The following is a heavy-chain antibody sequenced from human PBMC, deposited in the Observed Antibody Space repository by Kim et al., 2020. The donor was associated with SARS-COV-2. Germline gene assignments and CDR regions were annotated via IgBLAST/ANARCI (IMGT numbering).Heavy chain of an antibody. CDR1: GFTFSSYA. J-gene: IGHJ6*03. V-gene: IGHV3-23*01. CDR2: ISGSGGST. Sequence: GGSLRLSCAASGFTFSSYAMSWVRQAPGKGLEWVSAISGSGGSTYYADSVKGRFTISRDNSKNTLYLQMNSLRAEDTAVYYCAKTPSPHGWDYYYYYMDVWGNGTTVTVSS. D-gene: IGHD3-10*01. CDR3: AKTPSPHGWDYYYYYMDV.